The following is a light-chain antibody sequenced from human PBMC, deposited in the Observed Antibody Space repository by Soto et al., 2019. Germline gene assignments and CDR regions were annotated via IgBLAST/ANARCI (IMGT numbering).Light chain of an antibody. CDR1: SSDIGGYNY. CDR2: DVT. J-gene: IGLJ2*01. CDR3: SSYTSSSTLGV. V-gene: IGLV2-14*03. Sequence: QSALTQPASVSGSPGQSITISCTGTSSDIGGYNYVSWYQQHPGKAPKLMISDVTNRPSGVSNRFSGSKSGNTAYLTISGLQTEDEADYYCSSYTSSSTLGVFGGGTKLTVL.